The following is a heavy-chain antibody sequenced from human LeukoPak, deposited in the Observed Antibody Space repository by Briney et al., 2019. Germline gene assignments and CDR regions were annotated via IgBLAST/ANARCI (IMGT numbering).Heavy chain of an antibody. V-gene: IGHV3-64D*06. CDR2: ISSNGGST. CDR3: VKASSHYYGSGVPGLYFDY. D-gene: IGHD3-10*01. J-gene: IGHJ4*02. Sequence: AGGSLRLSCSASGFTFSSYAMHWVRQAPGKGLEYVSAISSNGGSTYYADSVKGRFTISRDNSKNTLYLQMSSLRAEDTAVYYCVKASSHYYGSGVPGLYFDYWGQGTLVTVSS. CDR1: GFTFSSYA.